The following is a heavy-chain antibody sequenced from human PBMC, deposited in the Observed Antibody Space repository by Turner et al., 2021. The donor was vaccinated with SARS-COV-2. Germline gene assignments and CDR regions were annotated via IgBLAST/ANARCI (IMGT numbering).Heavy chain of an antibody. CDR1: GGFISGDY. CDR3: ARAHYPGSLFRFDP. V-gene: IGHV4-59*01. D-gene: IGHD2-21*01. J-gene: IGHJ5*02. Sequence: QVQLQESGPGLVMPSETLFLICSVSGGFISGDYWSWIRQPPGKGLEWIGNIHYSGSTNYNPSLKSRVTVSVDTSKNQFSLKLSSVTAADTAVYYCARAHYPGSLFRFDPWGQGTLVTVSS. CDR2: IHYSGST.